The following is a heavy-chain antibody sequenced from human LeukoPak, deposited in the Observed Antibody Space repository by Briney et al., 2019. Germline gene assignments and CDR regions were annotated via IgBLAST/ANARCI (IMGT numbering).Heavy chain of an antibody. V-gene: IGHV3-9*01. CDR3: AKSDYDILTGYYNFDY. Sequence: PGGSLRLSCAASGVTFSSYGMHWVRQAPGKGLEWVSGISWNSGSIGYADSVKGRFTISRDNAKNSLYLQMNSLRAEDTALYYCAKSDYDILTGYYNFDYWGQGTLVTVSS. D-gene: IGHD3-9*01. CDR2: ISWNSGSI. CDR1: GVTFSSYG. J-gene: IGHJ4*02.